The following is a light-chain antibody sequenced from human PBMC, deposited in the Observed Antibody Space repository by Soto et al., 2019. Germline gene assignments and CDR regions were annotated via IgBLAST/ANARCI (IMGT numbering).Light chain of an antibody. CDR1: SSDVGSYNL. V-gene: IGLV2-23*03. CDR3: CSYAGSSTFA. J-gene: IGLJ1*01. Sequence: QSALTQPASVSGSPGQSITLSCTGTSSDVGSYNLVSWYQQHPGKAPKLMIYEGSKRPSGVSNRFSGSKSGNTASLTISGLQAQDEADYYCCSYAGSSTFAFGTGTKVTVL. CDR2: EGS.